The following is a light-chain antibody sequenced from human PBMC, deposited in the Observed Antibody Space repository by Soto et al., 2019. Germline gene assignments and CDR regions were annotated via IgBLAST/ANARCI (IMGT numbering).Light chain of an antibody. Sequence: QSALAQPASVSGSPGQSITISCTGSRSDVGSYNLVSWYQQHPGKAPKLMIYEGSRRHSGVSSRFSGSKSGNTASLTISGLQAEDEADYYCCSYVGRSTLFYVFGTGTKVTVL. CDR2: EGS. CDR3: CSYVGRSTLFYV. CDR1: RSDVGSYNL. J-gene: IGLJ1*01. V-gene: IGLV2-23*01.